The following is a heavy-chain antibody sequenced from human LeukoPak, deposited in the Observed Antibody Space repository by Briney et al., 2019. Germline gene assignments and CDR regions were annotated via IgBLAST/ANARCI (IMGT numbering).Heavy chain of an antibody. D-gene: IGHD5-18*01. CDR2: LYYSRTT. Sequence: SETLSLTCTVSGGSISSGSHHWGWFRQSPGKGLEWIGSLYYSRTTYYNPSLNSRVTISVDTSKNQFSLKLSSVTAADTAVYYCASLSLGEGIQLWSNFDYWGQGTLVTVSS. CDR1: GGSISSGSHH. CDR3: ASLSLGEGIQLWSNFDY. J-gene: IGHJ4*02. V-gene: IGHV4-39*01.